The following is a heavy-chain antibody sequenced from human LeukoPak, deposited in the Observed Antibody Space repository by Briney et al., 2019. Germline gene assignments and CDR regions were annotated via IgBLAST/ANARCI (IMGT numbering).Heavy chain of an antibody. CDR3: ASPDGGIAAAGPRGWFDP. CDR1: GGSISSSSYY. D-gene: IGHD6-13*01. V-gene: IGHV4-39*01. CDR2: IYYSGST. J-gene: IGHJ5*02. Sequence: SETLSLTCTVSGGSISSSSYYWGWIRQPPGKGLEWIGSIYYSGSTYYNPSLKSRVTISVDTSKNQFSLKLSSVTAADTAVYYCASPDGGIAAAGPRGWFDPWGQGTLVTVSS.